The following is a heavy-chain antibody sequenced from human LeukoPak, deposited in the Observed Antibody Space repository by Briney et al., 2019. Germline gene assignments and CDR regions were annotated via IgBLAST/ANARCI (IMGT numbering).Heavy chain of an antibody. CDR3: ARDAVHSGTGNTFDI. Sequence: GGSLRLSCAASGFTFSDYYMTWIRQAPGKGLEWVANIKQDGSEKYYVDSVKGRFTISRDNAKNSLFLQMNSLRAEDTAVYYCARDAVHSGTGNTFDIWGQGTVVTVSS. CDR2: IKQDGSEK. CDR1: GFTFSDYY. D-gene: IGHD6-13*01. J-gene: IGHJ3*02. V-gene: IGHV3-7*01.